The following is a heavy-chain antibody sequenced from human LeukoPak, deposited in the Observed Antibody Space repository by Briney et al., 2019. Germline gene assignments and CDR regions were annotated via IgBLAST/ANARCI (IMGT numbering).Heavy chain of an antibody. CDR1: GFTLSSYA. J-gene: IGHJ5*02. CDR3: AKGDLGFSSWFDP. CDR2: ISGSGGST. D-gene: IGHD2-21*02. Sequence: GGSLRLSCAASGFTLSSYAMRWVRQAPGKGLEWVSAISGSGGSTYYADSVKGRFTISRDNSKNTLYLQMNSLRAEDTAVYYCAKGDLGFSSWFDPWGQGTLVTVSS. V-gene: IGHV3-23*01.